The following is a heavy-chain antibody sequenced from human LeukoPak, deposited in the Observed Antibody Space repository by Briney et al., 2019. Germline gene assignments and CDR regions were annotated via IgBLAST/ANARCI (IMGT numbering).Heavy chain of an antibody. CDR3: ARGHHYYDSSAYYY. Sequence: PGGSLRLSCAASGFTFISYWMHWVRQAPGKGLAWVSRINSDGSNTSYAASVKGRFTISRDTAKNTLYLQMNSLRAEDTAVYYCARGHHYYDSSAYYYWGQGTLVTVSS. V-gene: IGHV3-74*01. J-gene: IGHJ4*02. CDR2: INSDGSNT. CDR1: GFTFISYW. D-gene: IGHD3-22*01.